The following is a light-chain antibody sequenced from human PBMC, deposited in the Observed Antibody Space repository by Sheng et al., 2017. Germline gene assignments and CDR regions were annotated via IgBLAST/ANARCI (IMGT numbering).Light chain of an antibody. CDR1: SSDVGGYNY. CDR2: EVS. V-gene: IGLV2-8*01. CDR3: ATWDGSLHGWV. Sequence: QSALTQPPSASGSPGQSVTISCAGTSSDVGGYNYVSWYQQYPGKVPKLIIYEVSKRPSGVPDRFSGSKSGNTASLTVSGLQAEDEADYYCATWDGSLHGWVFGGGTKLTVL. J-gene: IGLJ3*02.